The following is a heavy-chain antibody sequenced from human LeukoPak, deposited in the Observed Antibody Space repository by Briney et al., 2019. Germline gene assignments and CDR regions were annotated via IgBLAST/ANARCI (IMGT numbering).Heavy chain of an antibody. CDR1: GGSIRSSYYY. V-gene: IGHV4-39*07. J-gene: IGHJ4*02. Sequence: SETLSLTCTVSGGSIRSSYYYWGWIRQPPGKGLEWIGSIYDSGSTYYNPSLKSRVTISVDTSKNQFSLKLSSVTAADTAVYYCASFPSAVWGQGTLVTVSS. D-gene: IGHD1-26*01. CDR3: ASFPSAV. CDR2: IYDSGST.